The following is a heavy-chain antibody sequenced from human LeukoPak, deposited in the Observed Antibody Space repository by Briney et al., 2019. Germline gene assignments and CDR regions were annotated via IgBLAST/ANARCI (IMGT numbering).Heavy chain of an antibody. V-gene: IGHV4-31*03. CDR2: IYYGGST. Sequence: SETLSLTCTVSGGSISSGGYYWSWIRQHPGKGLEWIGYIYYGGSTYYNPSLKSRVTISVDTSKNQFSLKLSSVTAADTAVYYCARERWLQRMGFDYWGQGTLVTVSS. CDR1: GGSISSGGYY. J-gene: IGHJ4*02. D-gene: IGHD5-24*01. CDR3: ARERWLQRMGFDY.